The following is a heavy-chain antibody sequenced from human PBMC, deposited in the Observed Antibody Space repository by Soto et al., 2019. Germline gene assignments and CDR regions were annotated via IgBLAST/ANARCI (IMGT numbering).Heavy chain of an antibody. Sequence: QLQLQESGSGLVKPSQTLSLTCAVSGGSISSGGYSWSWIRQPPGKGLEWIGYIYHSGSTYYNPTPXTXITISVDRSKNQFSLKLRSVTAADTAVYSCGRSPPPWGQGTLVTVSS. CDR1: GGSISSGGYS. V-gene: IGHV4-30-2*01. J-gene: IGHJ5*02. CDR2: IYHSGST. CDR3: GRSPPP.